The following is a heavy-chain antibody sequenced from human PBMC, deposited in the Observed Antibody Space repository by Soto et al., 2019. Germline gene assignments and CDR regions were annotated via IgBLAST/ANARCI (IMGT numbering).Heavy chain of an antibody. D-gene: IGHD4-4*01. J-gene: IGHJ6*03. V-gene: IGHV3-23*01. CDR3: AKGPTDYSTDYYYYYMDV. CDR1: GFTFSSYA. Sequence: GGSLRLSCAASGFTFSSYAMHWVRQAPGKGLEWVSAISGSGGSTYYADSVKGRFTISRDNSKNTLYLQMNSLRAEDTAVYYCAKGPTDYSTDYYYYYMDVWGKGTTVTVSS. CDR2: ISGSGGST.